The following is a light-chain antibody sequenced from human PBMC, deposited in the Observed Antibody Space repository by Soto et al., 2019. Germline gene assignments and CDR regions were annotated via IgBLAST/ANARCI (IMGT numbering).Light chain of an antibody. CDR2: STD. CDR1: TGTVTSGHY. V-gene: IGLV7-43*01. Sequence: QAVVTQEPSLTVSPGGTVTLTCASSTGTVTSGHYPNWLQQKPGQAPRALIYSTDTRYSWTPARFSGSLLGGKAALTLSGVQPEDEADYYCLLYYGGAVVFGGGTKLTVL. CDR3: LLYYGGAVV. J-gene: IGLJ2*01.